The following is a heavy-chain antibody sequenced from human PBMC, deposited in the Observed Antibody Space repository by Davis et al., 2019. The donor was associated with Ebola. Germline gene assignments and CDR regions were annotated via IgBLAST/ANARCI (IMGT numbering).Heavy chain of an antibody. Sequence: APVKVSCKASGYTFTSYGISWVRQAPGQGLEWMGWISAYNGNTNYAQKLQGRVTMTTDTSTSTAYMELRSLRSDDTAVYYCASHCGGDCYTSGWGQGTLVTVSS. D-gene: IGHD2-21*02. V-gene: IGHV1-18*01. CDR1: GYTFTSYG. CDR2: ISAYNGNT. CDR3: ASHCGGDCYTSG. J-gene: IGHJ4*02.